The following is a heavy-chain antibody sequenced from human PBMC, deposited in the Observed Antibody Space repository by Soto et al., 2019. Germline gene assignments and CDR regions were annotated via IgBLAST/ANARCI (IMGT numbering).Heavy chain of an antibody. D-gene: IGHD2-21*01. Sequence: VQLAESGGGVVQPGRSLRLSCATSGFVSNDYDIHWVRQAPGKGLAWLASISYDGSNKHYADSVKGRFTISRDNSKNTLSLQINSLGGEDTAVYYCSRGIKGGLDAWGPGTLVTVSS. CDR2: ISYDGSNK. V-gene: IGHV3-30*03. CDR1: GFVSNDYD. J-gene: IGHJ5*02. CDR3: SRGIKGGLDA.